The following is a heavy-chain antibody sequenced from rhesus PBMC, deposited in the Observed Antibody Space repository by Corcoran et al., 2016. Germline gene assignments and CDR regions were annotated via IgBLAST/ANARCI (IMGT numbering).Heavy chain of an antibody. J-gene: IGHJ4*01. V-gene: IGHV4-165*01. CDR3: ARVGWTVAATLFDY. Sequence: QVQLQESGPGLVKPSETLSLTCAVSGDSFSGYYWGWIRQPPGKGLEWIGYISGRKGSTDYNSSLKRRVNLSVDTSKNQLSLKLSSVTAADTAVYYCARVGWTVAATLFDYWGQGVLVTVSS. D-gene: IGHD4-29*01. CDR2: ISGRKGST. CDR1: GDSFSGYY.